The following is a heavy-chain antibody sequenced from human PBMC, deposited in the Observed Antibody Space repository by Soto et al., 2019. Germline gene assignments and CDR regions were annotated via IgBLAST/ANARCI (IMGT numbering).Heavy chain of an antibody. CDR3: TTVYRGSYSDY. CDR1: GFTFSSYA. CDR2: IKSKSDGGKT. D-gene: IGHD3-16*02. V-gene: IGHV3-15*01. J-gene: IGHJ4*02. Sequence: GSLRLSCAASGFTFSSYAMSWVRQAPGKGLELVGRIKSKSDGGKTDYAAPVTGRFTTSRDDSKNTLYLQMNSLKTEHPAVYSCTTVYRGSYSDYWGQGTLVTAS.